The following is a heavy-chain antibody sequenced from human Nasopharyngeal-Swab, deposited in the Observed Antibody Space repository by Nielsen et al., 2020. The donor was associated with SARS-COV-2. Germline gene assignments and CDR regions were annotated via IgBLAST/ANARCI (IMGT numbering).Heavy chain of an antibody. J-gene: IGHJ4*02. CDR3: TRSGRAATKTRYFDY. CDR2: TRIKAFGETP. Sequence: GGSLRLSCTTSGFTFGDYALSWVRQAPGTGLEWVGFTRIKAFGETPEYAASVKGRFTISRDASKSIAYLQMNSLKIEDTGMYYCTRSGRAATKTRYFDYWGQGTLVTVSS. V-gene: IGHV3-49*04. CDR1: GFTFGDYA. D-gene: IGHD2-15*01.